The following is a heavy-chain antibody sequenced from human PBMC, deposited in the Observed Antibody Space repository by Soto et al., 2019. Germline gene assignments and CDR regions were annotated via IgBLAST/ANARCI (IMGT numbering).Heavy chain of an antibody. V-gene: IGHV4-30-2*01. CDR2: IYHSGST. CDR3: ARTAGATDQYYFDY. J-gene: IGHJ4*02. CDR1: GGSISSGGYS. Sequence: TLSLTCAVSGGSISSGGYSWSWIRQPPGKGLEWIGYIYHSGSTYYNPSLKSRVTISVDRSKNQFSLKLSSVTAADTAVYYCARTAGATDQYYFDYWGQGTLVTVSS. D-gene: IGHD1-26*01.